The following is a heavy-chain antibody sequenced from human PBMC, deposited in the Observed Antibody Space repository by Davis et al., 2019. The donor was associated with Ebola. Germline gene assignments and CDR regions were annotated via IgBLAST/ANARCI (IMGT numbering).Heavy chain of an antibody. CDR1: GFTVSSNY. Sequence: GESLKISCAASGFTVSSNYMSWVRQAPGKGLEWVSVIYSGGSTYYADSVKGRFTISRHNSKNTLYLQMNSLRAEDTAVYYCARDQYNAFDIWGQGTMVTVSS. D-gene: IGHD5-18*01. CDR2: IYSGGST. J-gene: IGHJ3*02. V-gene: IGHV3-53*04. CDR3: ARDQYNAFDI.